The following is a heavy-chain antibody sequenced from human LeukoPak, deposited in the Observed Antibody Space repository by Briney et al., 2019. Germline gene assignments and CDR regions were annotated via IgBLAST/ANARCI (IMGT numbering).Heavy chain of an antibody. CDR1: GFTFSSYA. CDR2: ISDSGGST. V-gene: IGHV3-23*01. CDR3: AKSLSCSRTTCYAYAY. Sequence: PGGSLRLSCAASGFTFSSYAMSWVRQAPGKGLERLSGISDSGGSTSYADSVKGRFTVSRDNSKNTLYLQMNSLRAEDTAVYYCAKSLSCSRTTCYAYAYWGQGTLVTVSS. D-gene: IGHD2-2*01. J-gene: IGHJ4*02.